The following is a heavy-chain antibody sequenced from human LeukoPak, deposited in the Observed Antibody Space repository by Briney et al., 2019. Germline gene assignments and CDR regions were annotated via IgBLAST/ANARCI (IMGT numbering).Heavy chain of an antibody. CDR1: GGSISSSSYY. J-gene: IGHJ4*02. CDR2: IYYSGST. V-gene: IGHV4-39*01. CDR3: ASLNYYDSSGYFDY. D-gene: IGHD3-22*01. Sequence: KPSETLSLTCTVSGGSISSSSYYWGWIRQPPGKGLEWIGSIYYSGSTYYNPSLKSRVTISVDTSKYQFSLKLSSVTAADTAVYYCASLNYYDSSGYFDYWGQGTLVTVSS.